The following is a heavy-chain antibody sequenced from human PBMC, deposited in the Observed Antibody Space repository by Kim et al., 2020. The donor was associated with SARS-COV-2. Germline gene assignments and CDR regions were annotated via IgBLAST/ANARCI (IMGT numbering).Heavy chain of an antibody. CDR3: ARRYGYCEVTRGSPGGYYYYGMDV. Sequence: GESLKISCKGSGYSFTSYWIGWVRQMPGKGLEWMGIIYPGDSDTRYSPSFQGQVTISADKSISTAYLQWSSLKASDTAMYYCARRYGYCEVTRGSPGGYYYYGMDVWGQGTTVTVSS. CDR2: IYPGDSDT. V-gene: IGHV5-51*01. CDR1: GYSFTSYW. D-gene: IGHD5-12*01. J-gene: IGHJ6*02.